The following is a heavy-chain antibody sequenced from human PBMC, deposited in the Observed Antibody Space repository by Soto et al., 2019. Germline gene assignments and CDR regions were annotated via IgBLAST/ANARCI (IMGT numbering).Heavy chain of an antibody. CDR1: GFTFSSYE. V-gene: IGHV3-48*03. J-gene: IGHJ4*02. D-gene: IGHD3-10*01. Sequence: GGSLRLSCAASGFTFSSYEMNWVRPAPGKGQEWVSYISSSGSTIYYADSVKVRFTITRDNAKNSLYLQMNSMRAGDTAVYNWARGGRHYYGSGSYCYCDYWGQGTRITVST. CDR3: ARGGRHYYGSGSYCYCDY. CDR2: ISSSGSTI.